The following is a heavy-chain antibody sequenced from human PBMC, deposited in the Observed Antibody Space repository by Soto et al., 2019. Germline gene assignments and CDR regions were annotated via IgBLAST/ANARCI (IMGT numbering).Heavy chain of an antibody. Sequence: ASVKVSCKASGYTFSSYGVSWVRQAPGQGLEFMGWISVYNGHTNYAQKFQGRVTMTTDTSTSTAYMELRSLRSADTAVYFCARCDFGDYVPPLDHWGRGTLVTV. CDR1: GYTFSSYG. D-gene: IGHD4-17*01. CDR3: ARCDFGDYVPPLDH. V-gene: IGHV1-18*01. J-gene: IGHJ4*02. CDR2: ISVYNGHT.